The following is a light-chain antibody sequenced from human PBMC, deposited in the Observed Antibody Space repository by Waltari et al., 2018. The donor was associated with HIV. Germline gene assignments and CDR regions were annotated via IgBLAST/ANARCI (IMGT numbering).Light chain of an antibody. J-gene: IGKJ5*01. CDR2: WAS. CDR3: QQYWDNPIT. V-gene: IGKV4-1*01. Sequence: DIVMTQSPDSLAVSLGEWAAISCKSSQNILFTSTHKNYLAWYQQRPGQPPKLLFYWASTRESGVPDRFSASGSGTDFTLTINSMQAEDVAVYYCQQYWDNPITFGQGTRLEIK. CDR1: QNILFTSTHKNY.